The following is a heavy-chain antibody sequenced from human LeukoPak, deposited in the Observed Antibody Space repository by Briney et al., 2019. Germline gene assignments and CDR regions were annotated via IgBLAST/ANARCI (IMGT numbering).Heavy chain of an antibody. CDR3: ARLISTSSSRFSDY. CDR1: GFTFSSYA. J-gene: IGHJ4*02. D-gene: IGHD6-6*01. Sequence: GGSLRLSCAASGFTFSSYAMSWVRQAPGKGLEGVSAISISGENTYYADSVKGRFTISRDTSRNTLYLQMHSLRAEDTAVYYCARLISTSSSRFSDYWGQGTLVTVSS. V-gene: IGHV3-23*01. CDR2: ISISGENT.